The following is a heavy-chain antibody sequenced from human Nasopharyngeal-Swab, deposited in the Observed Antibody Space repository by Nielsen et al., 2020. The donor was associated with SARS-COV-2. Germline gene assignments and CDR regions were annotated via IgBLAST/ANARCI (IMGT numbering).Heavy chain of an antibody. Sequence: ASVKVSCKASGYTFTSYGISWVRQAPGQGLEWMGWISAYNGNTNCAQKLQGRVTMTTDTSTSTAYMELRSLRSDDTAVYYCARDPPPEAWIQLWGDYYYGMDVWGQGTTVTVSS. CDR1: GYTFTSYG. D-gene: IGHD5-18*01. CDR3: ARDPPPEAWIQLWGDYYYGMDV. CDR2: ISAYNGNT. V-gene: IGHV1-18*01. J-gene: IGHJ6*02.